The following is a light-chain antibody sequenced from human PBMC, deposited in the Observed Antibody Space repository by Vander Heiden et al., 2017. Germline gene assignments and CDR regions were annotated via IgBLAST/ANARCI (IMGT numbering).Light chain of an antibody. V-gene: IGKV1-5*03. CDR2: KAS. Sequence: DIQMTQSPSTLSASVGDRVTITCRASQSISSWLAWYQQKPRKAPKLLIYKASSLESGVPSRFSGSGSGTEFTLTISSLQPDDFATYYCQHYDSFPWTIGQGTKVEIK. CDR1: QSISSW. J-gene: IGKJ1*01. CDR3: QHYDSFPWT.